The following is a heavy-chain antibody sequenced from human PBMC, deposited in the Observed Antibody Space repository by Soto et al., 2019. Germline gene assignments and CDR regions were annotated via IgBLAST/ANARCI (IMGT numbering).Heavy chain of an antibody. CDR3: AKVIAAAGTAY. V-gene: IGHV3-23*01. J-gene: IGHJ4*02. D-gene: IGHD6-13*01. CDR2: ISGSGDSA. Sequence: GGSLRLSCAASGFTFSSYVMTWVRQAPGKGLGWVSAISGSGDSAYYADSVKGRFTISRDNSRNTLYLQMNSLRAEDTAVYYCAKVIAAAGTAYWGQGTLVTVSS. CDR1: GFTFSSYV.